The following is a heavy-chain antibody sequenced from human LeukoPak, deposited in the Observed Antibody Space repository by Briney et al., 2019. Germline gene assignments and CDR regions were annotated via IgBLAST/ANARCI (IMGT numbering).Heavy chain of an antibody. CDR1: GFTFSSYA. CDR3: AKGFPYYYGSGSYYLDY. Sequence: PGGSLRLSCAASGFTFSSYAMSWVRQAPGKGLEWVSAISGSGGSTYYADSVKGRFTISRDNSKNTLYLQMNSLRAEDTAVYYCAKGFPYYYGSGSYYLDYWGQGTLVTVSS. CDR2: ISGSGGST. J-gene: IGHJ4*02. D-gene: IGHD3-10*01. V-gene: IGHV3-23*01.